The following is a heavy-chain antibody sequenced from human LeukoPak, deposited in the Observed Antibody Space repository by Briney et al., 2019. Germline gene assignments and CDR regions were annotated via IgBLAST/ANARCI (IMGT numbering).Heavy chain of an antibody. V-gene: IGHV4-59*08. CDR3: ARGEVAATVLGDYYYGMDV. CDR2: IYYSGST. D-gene: IGHD2-15*01. J-gene: IGHJ6*02. Sequence: SDTLSLTCTTSGGSISSVDWSWIPQPPGNEQKKIGYIYYSGSTNYNPSLKSRVTISVDTSKNQFSLKLSSVTAADTAVNYCARGEVAATVLGDYYYGMDVWGQGTTVTVSS. CDR1: GGSISSVD.